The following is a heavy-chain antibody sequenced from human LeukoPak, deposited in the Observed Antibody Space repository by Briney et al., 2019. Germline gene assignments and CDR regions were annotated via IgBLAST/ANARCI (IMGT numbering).Heavy chain of an antibody. D-gene: IGHD5-18*01. CDR2: INPNSGGT. Sequence: ASVKVSCKASGYTFTGYYMHWVRQAPGQGLEWMGWINPNSGGTNYAQKFQGRVTMTRDTSISTAYMELSRLRSDDTAVYYCARAVYLHTAMTDYWGQGTLVTVSS. V-gene: IGHV1-2*02. J-gene: IGHJ4*02. CDR1: GYTFTGYY. CDR3: ARAVYLHTAMTDY.